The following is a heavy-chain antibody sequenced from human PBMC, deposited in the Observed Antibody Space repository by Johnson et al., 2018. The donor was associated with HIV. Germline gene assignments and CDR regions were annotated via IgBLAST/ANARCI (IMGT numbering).Heavy chain of an antibody. Sequence: QVQLVESGGGVVQPGRSLRLSCAASGFTFSSYAMHWVRQAPGKGLEWVAVISYDGSNKYYADSVKGRFTISRDNSKNTLYLQMNSLRAEDTAVYYCSSTQLPSGFDIWGQGTMVTVSS. J-gene: IGHJ3*02. CDR3: SSTQLPSGFDI. D-gene: IGHD6-13*01. CDR2: ISYDGSNK. V-gene: IGHV3-30-3*01. CDR1: GFTFSSYA.